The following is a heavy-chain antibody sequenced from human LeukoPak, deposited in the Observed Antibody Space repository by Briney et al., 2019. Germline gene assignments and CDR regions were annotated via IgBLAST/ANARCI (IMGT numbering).Heavy chain of an antibody. CDR1: GFTFSRHH. Sequence: GGSLRLSCSASGFTFSRHHMTWVRQAPGKGLEWVSSISATSTFIEDADSVKGRFTISRDNAKNSVYLQMDSLKDEDTAVYYCATIPTGGLVRAGVIDVWGQGTTVTVSS. CDR2: ISATSTFI. J-gene: IGHJ6*02. CDR3: ATIPTGGLVRAGVIDV. V-gene: IGHV3-21*01. D-gene: IGHD2-21*01.